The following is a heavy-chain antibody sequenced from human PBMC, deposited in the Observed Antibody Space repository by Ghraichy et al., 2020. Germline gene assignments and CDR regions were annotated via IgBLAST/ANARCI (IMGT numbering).Heavy chain of an antibody. D-gene: IGHD3-16*01. V-gene: IGHV3-23*01. CDR3: AKVKGGTMITYGGADY. J-gene: IGHJ4*02. CDR2: ITGSGDIT. CDR1: GIIFSSYA. Sequence: GGSLRLSCAASGIIFSSYAMTWVRQAPGKGLEWVSAITGSGDITYYADSVKGRFTISRDNSKNTLYLQMNNLRAEDSALYHCAKVKGGTMITYGGADYWGQGTLVTVSS.